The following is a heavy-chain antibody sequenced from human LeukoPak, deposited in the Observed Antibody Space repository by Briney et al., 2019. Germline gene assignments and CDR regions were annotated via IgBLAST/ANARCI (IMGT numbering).Heavy chain of an antibody. CDR1: GYTFTSYY. CDR2: INPSGGST. D-gene: IGHD3-3*01. V-gene: IGHV1-46*01. J-gene: IGHJ6*03. Sequence: ASVKVSCKASGYTFTSYYMHWVRQAPGQGLEWMGIINPSGGSTSYAQKFQGRVTMTRDTSTSTVYMELSSLRSEDTAVYYCARAITVFGVDYYYMDVWGKGTTVTVSS. CDR3: ARAITVFGVDYYYMDV.